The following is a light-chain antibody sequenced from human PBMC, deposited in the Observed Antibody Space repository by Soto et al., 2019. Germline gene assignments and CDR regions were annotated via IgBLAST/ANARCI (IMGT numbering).Light chain of an antibody. J-gene: IGKJ5*01. CDR3: MQGLQDLT. Sequence: EIAMTQSPLSPPVTPGESASISCRSSQSLLYSNGYNYLDWYLQKPGQSPQLLIYMGSNRASGVPERFSGSGSGTHFTLKISRVEAEDVGIYYCMQGLQDLTFGQGTRLEIK. CDR2: MGS. CDR1: QSLLYSNGYNY. V-gene: IGKV2-28*01.